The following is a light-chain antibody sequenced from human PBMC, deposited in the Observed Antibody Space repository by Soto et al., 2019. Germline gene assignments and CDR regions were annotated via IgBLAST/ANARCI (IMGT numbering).Light chain of an antibody. CDR1: QDISGW. V-gene: IGKV1D-16*01. CDR2: ATS. Sequence: DIQMTQSPSSLSASVGDRITITCRASQDISGWLAWYQQKPKKAPKSLIYATSTLQSGVPSRFSGSRSGTDFTLTITSLQPEDFATYYCQQYSSFPCTFGQGTKLEIK. CDR3: QQYSSFPCT. J-gene: IGKJ2*02.